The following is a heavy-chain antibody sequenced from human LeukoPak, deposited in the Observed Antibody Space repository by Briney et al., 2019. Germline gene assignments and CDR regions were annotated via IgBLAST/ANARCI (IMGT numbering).Heavy chain of an antibody. Sequence: SETLSLTCTVSRGSISNYYWSWIRQPAGKGLEWIGRIYTTGSTNYNPSLKSRITMSVDTSKNQFSLKLSSVTAADTAVYYCARSGSYSGPYVYWGQGTVVTVSS. CDR3: ARSGSYSGPYVY. CDR1: RGSISNYY. V-gene: IGHV4-4*07. D-gene: IGHD1-26*01. J-gene: IGHJ4*02. CDR2: IYTTGST.